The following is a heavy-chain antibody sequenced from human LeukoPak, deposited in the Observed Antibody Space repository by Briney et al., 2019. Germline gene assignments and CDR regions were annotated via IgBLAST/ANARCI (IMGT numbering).Heavy chain of an antibody. J-gene: IGHJ4*02. Sequence: GESLKISCQGSGCSFISYWIGWVRQMPGKGLEWMGIIYPGDSDTRYSPSFQGQVTISADKSISTAYLQWSSLKASDTAMYYCARVLVGYTYSHWGQGTLVTVSS. CDR2: IYPGDSDT. D-gene: IGHD5-18*01. CDR1: GCSFISYW. CDR3: ARVLVGYTYSH. V-gene: IGHV5-51*01.